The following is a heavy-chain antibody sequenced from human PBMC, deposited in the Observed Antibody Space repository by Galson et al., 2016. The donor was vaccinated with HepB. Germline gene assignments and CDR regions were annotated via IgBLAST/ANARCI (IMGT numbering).Heavy chain of an antibody. CDR3: ARDQGARTSALDV. CDR1: GYNFDTYG. J-gene: IGHJ6*04. CDR2: ISGNNGNT. Sequence: SVKVSCKASGYNFDTYGVTWVRQAPGQGLEWMGWISGNNGNTMYTQKLQGRVTMTTDASTDTAYMELRSLISDDTAVYFCARDQGARTSALDVWGKGTTVTVSS. D-gene: IGHD2-2*01. V-gene: IGHV1-18*01.